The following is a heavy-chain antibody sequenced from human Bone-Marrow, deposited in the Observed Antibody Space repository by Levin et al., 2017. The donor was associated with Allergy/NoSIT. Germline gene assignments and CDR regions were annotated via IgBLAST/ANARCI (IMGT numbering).Heavy chain of an antibody. V-gene: IGHV3-23*01. CDR3: ARSNERAYSYALDY. J-gene: IGHJ4*02. CDR1: GFTFSSYA. Sequence: PGESLKISCAASGFTFSSYAMSWVRQAPGKGLEWVSAIGGSGDNIRYLDSVRGRFSISRDNSENTLYLQINSLRAEDTAVFYCARSNERAYSYALDYWGQGVLVTVSS. D-gene: IGHD5-18*01. CDR2: IGGSGDNI.